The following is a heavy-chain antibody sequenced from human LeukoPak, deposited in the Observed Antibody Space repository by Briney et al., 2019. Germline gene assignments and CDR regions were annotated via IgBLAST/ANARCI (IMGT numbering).Heavy chain of an antibody. CDR1: GFTFSSYW. CDR3: VRDGLGSYRASDY. D-gene: IGHD3-10*01. Sequence: PGGSLRLSCAASGFTFSSYWMSWERQAPGKGLEWVASIKQDGSEKYYVDSVKGRFTISRDNAKNPLYLQMNSLRAEDTAVYYCVRDGLGSYRASDYWGQRTLVTDSS. CDR2: IKQDGSEK. J-gene: IGHJ4*02. V-gene: IGHV3-7*01.